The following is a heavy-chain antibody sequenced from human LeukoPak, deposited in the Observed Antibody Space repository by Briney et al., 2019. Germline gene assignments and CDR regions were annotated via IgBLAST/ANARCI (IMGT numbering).Heavy chain of an antibody. CDR3: AKVVGSSGWYVY. CDR2: ISGSGGST. Sequence: GGSLRLSCAASGFTFSSYAMSWVRQAPGKGLEWVSAISGSGGSTYYADSVKGRFTISRDNSKNTLYLQMNTLRAEDTAVYCCAKVVGSSGWYVYWGQGTLVTVSS. CDR1: GFTFSSYA. D-gene: IGHD6-19*01. J-gene: IGHJ4*02. V-gene: IGHV3-23*01.